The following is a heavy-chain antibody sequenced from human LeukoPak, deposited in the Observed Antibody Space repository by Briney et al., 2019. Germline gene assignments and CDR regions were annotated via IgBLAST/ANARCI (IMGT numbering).Heavy chain of an antibody. D-gene: IGHD3-22*01. Sequence: ASVKVSCKASGYTFTSYDINWVRQATGQGLEWMGWMNPNSGNTGYAQKFQGRVTMTRNTSISTAYMELSSLRSEDTAVYYCARGETRTYYYDSSGYPFDYWGQGTLVTVSS. V-gene: IGHV1-8*01. CDR3: ARGETRTYYYDSSGYPFDY. CDR1: GYTFTSYD. CDR2: MNPNSGNT. J-gene: IGHJ4*02.